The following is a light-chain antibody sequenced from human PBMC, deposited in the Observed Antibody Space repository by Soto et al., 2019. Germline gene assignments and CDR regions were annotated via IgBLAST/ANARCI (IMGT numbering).Light chain of an antibody. V-gene: IGLV1-47*01. J-gene: IGLJ1*01. CDR3: AAWDDSLSGPNV. CDR1: SSNIGSNY. Sequence: QSVLTQPPSASWTPGQRVTISCSGSSSNIGSNYVYWYQQLPGTAPKLLIYRNNQRPSGVPDRFSGSKSGTSASLAISGLRSEDEADYYCAAWDDSLSGPNVFGTGTKVTVL. CDR2: RNN.